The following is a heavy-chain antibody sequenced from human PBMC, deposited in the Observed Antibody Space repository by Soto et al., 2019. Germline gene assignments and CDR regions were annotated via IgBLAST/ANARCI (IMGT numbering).Heavy chain of an antibody. V-gene: IGHV4-4*02. D-gene: IGHD3-9*01. CDR3: ARSITYDWLFFDY. J-gene: IGHJ4*02. CDR2: IYHSGST. Sequence: SETLSLTCAVSGGSISRTNWYSWVRQPPGKGLEWIGEIYHSGSTNYNPSLKSRVTISVDKSRNQFSLKLSSVTAADTAVYYCARSITYDWLFFDYWGQRTLVTVSS. CDR1: GGSISRTNW.